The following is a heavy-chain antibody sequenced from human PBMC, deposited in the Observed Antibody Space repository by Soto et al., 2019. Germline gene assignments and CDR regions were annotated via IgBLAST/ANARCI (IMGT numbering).Heavy chain of an antibody. CDR1: GFTFDDYA. D-gene: IGHD2-2*01. V-gene: IGHV3-9*01. J-gene: IGHJ4*02. CDR2: ISWNSGNI. CDR3: AKGSSTTNFSYFDY. Sequence: EVQLVESGGGLVQPGRSLRLSCGASGFTFDDYAMHWVRQAPGKGLEWVSSISWNSGNIGYADSVKGQFIISRDNAKNSLYLQMNSLRPEDTALYYCAKGSSTTNFSYFDYWGQGTLVTVSS.